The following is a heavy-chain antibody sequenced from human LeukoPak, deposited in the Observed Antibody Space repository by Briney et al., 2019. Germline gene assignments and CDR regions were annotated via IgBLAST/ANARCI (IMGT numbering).Heavy chain of an antibody. CDR3: ARQAGITPNFGY. Sequence: GGPLRLSCAASGFTVSSNYMSWVRQAPGRGLEWVSLIYSGGSTYYADSVKGRFTISRDNSKNTLYLQMNSLRAEDTAVYYCARQAGITPNFGYWGQGTLVTVSS. D-gene: IGHD2-15*01. V-gene: IGHV3-53*01. J-gene: IGHJ4*02. CDR2: IYSGGST. CDR1: GFTVSSNY.